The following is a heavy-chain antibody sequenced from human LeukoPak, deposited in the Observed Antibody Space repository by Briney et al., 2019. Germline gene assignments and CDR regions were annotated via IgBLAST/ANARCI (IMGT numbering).Heavy chain of an antibody. J-gene: IGHJ3*02. CDR1: GGSISSYY. Sequence: SETLSLTCTVSGGSISSYYWSWIRQPPGKGLEWIGYIYYSGSTNYNPSLKSRVTISVDTSKNQFSLKLSSVTAADTAVYYCATKRRGYSYGDDAFDIWGQGTMVTVSS. D-gene: IGHD5-18*01. CDR3: ATKRRGYSYGDDAFDI. CDR2: IYYSGST. V-gene: IGHV4-59*01.